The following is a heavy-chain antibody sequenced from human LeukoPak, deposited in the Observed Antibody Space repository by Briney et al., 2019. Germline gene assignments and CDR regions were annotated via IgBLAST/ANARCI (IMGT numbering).Heavy chain of an antibody. D-gene: IGHD6-13*01. Sequence: SETLSLTCAVYGGSFSGYYWSWIRQPPGKGLEWNGEINHSGSTNYNPSLKSRVTISVDTSKNQFSLKLSSVTAADTAVYYCASILAAYSSSWYFDYWGQGTLVTVSS. CDR2: INHSGST. J-gene: IGHJ4*02. V-gene: IGHV4-34*01. CDR3: ASILAAYSSSWYFDY. CDR1: GGSFSGYY.